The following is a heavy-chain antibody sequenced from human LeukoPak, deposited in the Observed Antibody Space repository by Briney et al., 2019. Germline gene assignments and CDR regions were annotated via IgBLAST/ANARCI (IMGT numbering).Heavy chain of an antibody. D-gene: IGHD1-1*01. V-gene: IGHV4-59*08. J-gene: IGHJ5*02. Sequence: SETLSLTCAVSGGSINNYYWSWIRQPPGKGLEWIGYIYYSGSTNYNPSLKSRVTISVDTSKNQFSLKLSSVTAADTAVYYCARSDWMRWFDPWGLGTLVT. CDR2: IYYSGST. CDR1: GGSINNYY. CDR3: ARSDWMRWFDP.